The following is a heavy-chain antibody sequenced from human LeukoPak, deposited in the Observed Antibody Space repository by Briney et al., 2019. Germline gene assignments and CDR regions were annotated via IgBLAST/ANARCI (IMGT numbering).Heavy chain of an antibody. CDR1: GYTFTGYY. D-gene: IGHD3-22*01. CDR2: INPNSGGT. V-gene: IGHV1-2*02. CDR3: YYRVSSGYLT. J-gene: IGHJ4*02. Sequence: ASVTVSCKASGYTFTGYYMHWVRQAPGQGLEWMGWINPNSGGTHYAQKFQGRVSMTRDTSISTAYMELSSLRSDDTAVYYCYYRVSSGYLTWGQGTLVAVSS.